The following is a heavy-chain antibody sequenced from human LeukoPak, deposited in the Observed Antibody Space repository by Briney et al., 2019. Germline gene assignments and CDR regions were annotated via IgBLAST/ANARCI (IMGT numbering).Heavy chain of an antibody. D-gene: IGHD2-21*02. V-gene: IGHV1-8*01. J-gene: IGHJ4*02. CDR1: GYTFTSYD. Sequence: GASVKVSCKASGYTFTSYDINWVRQATGQGLEWMGWMNPNSGNTGYAQKFQGRVTMTRNTSISTAYMELSSLRSEDTAVYYCARDWGRSGGDCPGHWGQGTLVTVSS. CDR3: ARDWGRSGGDCPGH. CDR2: MNPNSGNT.